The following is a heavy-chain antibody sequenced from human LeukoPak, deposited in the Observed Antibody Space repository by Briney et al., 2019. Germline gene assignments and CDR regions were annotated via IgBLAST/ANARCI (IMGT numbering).Heavy chain of an antibody. CDR1: GFTFSSYA. CDR3: AKSLGYCSGGSCLPLGYFDY. Sequence: GGSLRLSCAASGFTFSSYAMSWVRQAPGKGLEWVSAISGSGGSTYYADSVKGRFTISRDNSKNTLYPQMNSLRAEDTAVYYCAKSLGYCSGGSCLPLGYFDYWGQGTLVTVSS. D-gene: IGHD2-15*01. J-gene: IGHJ4*02. CDR2: ISGSGGST. V-gene: IGHV3-23*01.